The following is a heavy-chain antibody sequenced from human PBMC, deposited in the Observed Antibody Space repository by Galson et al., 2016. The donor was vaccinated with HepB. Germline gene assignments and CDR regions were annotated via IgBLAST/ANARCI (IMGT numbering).Heavy chain of an antibody. D-gene: IGHD6-6*01. J-gene: IGHJ6*02. CDR3: AREARLVRTSYYYYGMDV. Sequence: SVKVSCKASGYTFSSYGISWVRQAPGQGLEWMGWISAYNGNTNYAQKLQGRVTMTTDTSTSTAYMEMRSLRSDDTAVYYCAREARLVRTSYYYYGMDVWGQGTTVTVSS. CDR1: GYTFSSYG. V-gene: IGHV1-18*01. CDR2: ISAYNGNT.